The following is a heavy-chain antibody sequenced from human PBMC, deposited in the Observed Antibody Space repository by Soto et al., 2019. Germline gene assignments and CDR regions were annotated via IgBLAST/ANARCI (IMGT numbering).Heavy chain of an antibody. CDR3: ARGRYGDY. J-gene: IGHJ4*02. V-gene: IGHV1-18*01. CDR1: GYAFTTYG. CDR2: ISAHNGNT. D-gene: IGHD1-1*01. Sequence: QVHLVQSGAEVKKPGASVKVSCQGSGYAFTTYGITWVRQAPGQGLEWMGWISAHNGNTKYAQKLQGRVTVTRETSTSTAYMEPRSLRYNDTAVNYGARGRYGDYWGQGALVTVSS.